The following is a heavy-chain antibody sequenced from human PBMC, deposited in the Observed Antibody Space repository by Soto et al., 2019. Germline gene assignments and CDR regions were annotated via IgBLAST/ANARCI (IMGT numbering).Heavy chain of an antibody. D-gene: IGHD3-22*01. J-gene: IGHJ3*02. Sequence: EVQLVESGGGLVQPGESLRLSCSASGFTFSDYWMTWVRQAPGKGLEWVANIRKDESKKSYLDSVRGRFTVSRDNARNLMYLQMDSLSAEDTALYYCARDVSPGSGPYYDAFDIWGQGTMVTVSS. CDR3: ARDVSPGSGPYYDAFDI. CDR2: IRKDESKK. CDR1: GFTFSDYW. V-gene: IGHV3-7*05.